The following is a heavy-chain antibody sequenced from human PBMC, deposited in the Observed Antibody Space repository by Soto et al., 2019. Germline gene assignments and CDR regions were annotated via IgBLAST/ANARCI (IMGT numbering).Heavy chain of an antibody. D-gene: IGHD3-3*01. J-gene: IGHJ4*02. V-gene: IGHV1-3*01. CDR2: INAGPGNT. CDR1: GYTLNHYT. CDR3: ARDVTIYSVVVISGFDY. Sequence: QVHLVQSGAEVRKPGASGMISCTASGYTLNHYTMHWVRQAPGQGLEWMGWINAGPGNTKYSQKFQGRVTITRDTLTNTAYMELNSLRSEDTAVYYCARDVTIYSVVVISGFDYWGQGTLVTVSS.